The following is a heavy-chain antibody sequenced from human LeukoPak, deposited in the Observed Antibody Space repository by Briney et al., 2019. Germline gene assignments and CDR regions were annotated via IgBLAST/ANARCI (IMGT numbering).Heavy chain of an antibody. Sequence: PGGSLRLSCAASGFTFSSYGMHWVRQAPGKGLEWVSAISGSGGSTYYADSVRGRFTISRDNSKNTLYLQMNSLRAEDTAVYYCAKEMGRHCGGDYDYWGQGTLVTVSS. CDR2: ISGSGGST. CDR3: AKEMGRHCGGDYDY. V-gene: IGHV3-23*01. CDR1: GFTFSSYG. J-gene: IGHJ4*02. D-gene: IGHD2-21*01.